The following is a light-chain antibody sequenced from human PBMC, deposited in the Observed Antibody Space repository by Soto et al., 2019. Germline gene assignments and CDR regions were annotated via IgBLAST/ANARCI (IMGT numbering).Light chain of an antibody. CDR2: DAS. Sequence: EIVLTQSPGTLSLSPGERATLSCRASQSVSSSYLSWYQQRPGQAXRVXIYDASNRATGIPVRFSGSGSGTDFTLTISSLEPEDFAVYYCQQRSNWPITFGQGTRLEIK. J-gene: IGKJ5*01. CDR1: QSVSSSY. CDR3: QQRSNWPIT. V-gene: IGKV3D-20*02.